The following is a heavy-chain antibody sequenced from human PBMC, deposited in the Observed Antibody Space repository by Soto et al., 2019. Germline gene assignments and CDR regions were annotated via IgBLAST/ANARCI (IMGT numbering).Heavy chain of an antibody. CDR3: AHRESDREAY. Sequence: QIALKESGPPLVKPKQTLTLTCTFSGFSLTTGGVGVGWIRQPPGKALEWLALIYWDDDKRYSPSLTRRLTITKDTSNNQVVFTMTNVDPTYTATYYCAHRESDREAYWGQGILVTVSS. CDR1: GFSLTTGGVG. CDR2: IYWDDDK. V-gene: IGHV2-5*02. J-gene: IGHJ4*02. D-gene: IGHD3-10*01.